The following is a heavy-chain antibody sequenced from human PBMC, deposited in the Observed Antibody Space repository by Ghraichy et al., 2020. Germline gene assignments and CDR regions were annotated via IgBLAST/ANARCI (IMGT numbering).Heavy chain of an antibody. V-gene: IGHV3-21*01. D-gene: IGHD3-22*01. J-gene: IGHJ4*02. CDR1: GFTFSSYS. Sequence: GGSLRLSCAASGFTFSSYSMNWVRQAPGKGLEWVSSISSSSSYIYYADSVKGRFTISRDNAKNSLYLQMNSLRAEDTAVYYCARDTYDSSGYYLRFDYWGQGTLVTVSS. CDR3: ARDTYDSSGYYLRFDY. CDR2: ISSSSSYI.